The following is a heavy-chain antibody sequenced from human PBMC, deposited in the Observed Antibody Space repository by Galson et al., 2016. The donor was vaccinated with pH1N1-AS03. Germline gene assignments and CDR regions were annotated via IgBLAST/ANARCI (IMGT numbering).Heavy chain of an antibody. CDR1: GGSISTSSYY. Sequence: SETLSLTCSVSGGSISTSSYYWGWIRQPPGTGLEWIGTVSQSGNTYFNPSLKSRVTISIDTSKNQFSLRLNSATAADTAVYYCAKEATVPLWGQGTLVTVSS. CDR2: VSQSGNT. J-gene: IGHJ1*01. V-gene: IGHV4-39*07. CDR3: AKEATVPL.